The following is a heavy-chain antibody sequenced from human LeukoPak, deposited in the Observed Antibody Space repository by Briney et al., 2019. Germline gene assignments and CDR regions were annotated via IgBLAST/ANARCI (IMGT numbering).Heavy chain of an antibody. CDR2: ISYEGSDK. D-gene: IGHD2-21*02. J-gene: IGHJ1*01. Sequence: GGSLRLSCTASGFTFRNYAMHWLRQAPGKGLEWVAVISYEGSDKYYADSVKGRFTISRDNSKNTLYLQMNSLRAEDTAVYYCARAPTYCGGDCYPPGYFQHWGQGTLVTVSS. V-gene: IGHV3-30*14. CDR1: GFTFRNYA. CDR3: ARAPTYCGGDCYPPGYFQH.